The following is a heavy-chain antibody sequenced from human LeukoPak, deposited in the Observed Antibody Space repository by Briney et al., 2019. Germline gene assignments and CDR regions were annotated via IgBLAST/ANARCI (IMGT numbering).Heavy chain of an antibody. CDR2: ISSSSSYI. Sequence: GGSLRLSCAASGFTFSSYSMNWVRQAPGKGLEWVSSISSSSSYIYHADSVKGRFTISRDNAKNSLYLQMNSLRAEDTAVYYCARDRLLWFGELVGVGMDVWGKGTTVTVSS. CDR1: GFTFSSYS. CDR3: ARDRLLWFGELVGVGMDV. J-gene: IGHJ6*04. D-gene: IGHD3-10*01. V-gene: IGHV3-21*01.